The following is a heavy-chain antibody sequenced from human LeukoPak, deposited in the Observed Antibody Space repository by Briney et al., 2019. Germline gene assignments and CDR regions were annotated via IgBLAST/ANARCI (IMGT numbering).Heavy chain of an antibody. V-gene: IGHV4-34*01. CDR2: INHSGST. J-gene: IGHJ4*02. CDR3: ARSNSGYDPSAGY. Sequence: NPSETLSLTCAVYGGSFSGYYWSWTRQPPGKGLEWIGEINHSGSTNYNPSLKSRVTISVDTSKNQFSLKLSSVTAEDTAVYYCARSNSGYDPSAGYWGQGTLVTVSS. D-gene: IGHD5-12*01. CDR1: GGSFSGYY.